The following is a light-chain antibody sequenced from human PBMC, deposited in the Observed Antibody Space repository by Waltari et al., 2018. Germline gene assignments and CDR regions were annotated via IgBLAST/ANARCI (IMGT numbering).Light chain of an antibody. CDR3: QIWDSRTNQFI. V-gene: IGLV3-21*04. J-gene: IGLJ1*01. Sequence: YVLTQPPSVSVAPGRTATIACGGDKIDYKSLYWYQQRPGQAPVLVIYDEDDRPSGIPGRFSASNSGNVAALTISGVEVADEADYYCQIWDSRTNQFIFGPGTRLTVV. CDR1: KIDYKS. CDR2: DED.